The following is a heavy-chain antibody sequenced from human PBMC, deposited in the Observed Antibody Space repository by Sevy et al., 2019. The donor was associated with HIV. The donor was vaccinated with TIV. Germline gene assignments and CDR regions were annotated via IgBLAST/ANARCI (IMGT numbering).Heavy chain of an antibody. CDR1: GFTFSTYE. D-gene: IGHD4-17*01. Sequence: GGSLRLSCTASGFTFSTYEMNWVRQAPGKGLEWVSYISNSGNTIYYSDSVKGRFTISRDNAKNSLYLQMNSLRAAGTAVYYCARDLPPSATTVAHFDYWGRGTLLTVSS. CDR2: ISNSGNTI. V-gene: IGHV3-48*03. J-gene: IGHJ4*02. CDR3: ARDLPPSATTVAHFDY.